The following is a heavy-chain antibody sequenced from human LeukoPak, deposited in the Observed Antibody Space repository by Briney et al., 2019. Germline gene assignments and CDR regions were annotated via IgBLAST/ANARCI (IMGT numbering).Heavy chain of an antibody. V-gene: IGHV1-46*01. CDR2: INPSGGST. J-gene: IGHJ6*02. D-gene: IGHD3-10*01. CDR1: GYTFTSYY. Sequence: ASVKVSCKASGYTFTSYYIYWVRQAPGQGLEWMGIINPSGGSTSNAQKFQGRVTMTRDTSTSTVYMELSSLRFEDTAVYYCARSTGSGNNLGMDVWGQGTTVAVSS. CDR3: ARSTGSGNNLGMDV.